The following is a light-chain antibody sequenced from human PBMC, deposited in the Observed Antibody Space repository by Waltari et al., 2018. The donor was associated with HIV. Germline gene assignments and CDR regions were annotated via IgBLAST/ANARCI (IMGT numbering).Light chain of an antibody. CDR1: QSVSSTY. J-gene: IGKJ1*01. Sequence: EIVLTQSPGTLSLSPGERATISCRASQSVSSTYLAWYHQQPGQAPRLLIYGTSSRATGIPDRFSGSGSGTDFTLTITRLEPEDFGVYYCQQFGSPPWTFGQGTKVEIK. V-gene: IGKV3-20*01. CDR3: QQFGSPPWT. CDR2: GTS.